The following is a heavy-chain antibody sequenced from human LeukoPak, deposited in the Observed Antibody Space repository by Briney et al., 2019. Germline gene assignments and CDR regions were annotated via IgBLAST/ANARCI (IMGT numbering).Heavy chain of an antibody. V-gene: IGHV3-23*01. CDR2: ISGSGGST. CDR3: AKGELAAQKGY. Sequence: GGSLRLSCAASGFTFSSYAMSWVRQAPGKGLEWVSAISGSGGSTYYADSVKGRFTISRDNSKNTPYLQMNSLRAEDTAVYYCAKGELAAQKGYWGQGTLVTVSS. CDR1: GFTFSSYA. D-gene: IGHD1-26*01. J-gene: IGHJ4*02.